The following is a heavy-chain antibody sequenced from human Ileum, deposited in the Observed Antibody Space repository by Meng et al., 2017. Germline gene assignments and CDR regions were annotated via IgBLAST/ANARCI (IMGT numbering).Heavy chain of an antibody. D-gene: IGHD3-16*01. J-gene: IGHJ4*02. Sequence: QVQLTQWGAGLLKPSAPLSLTCAFYGRSFSGYYWSWIRQPPGKGLEWIGEINHSGSTNYNPSLKSRVTISVDTSKNQFSLKLSSVTAADTAVYYCARGGGRYGPDFDYWGQGTLVTVSS. CDR1: GRSFSGYY. CDR2: INHSGST. V-gene: IGHV4-34*01. CDR3: ARGGGRYGPDFDY.